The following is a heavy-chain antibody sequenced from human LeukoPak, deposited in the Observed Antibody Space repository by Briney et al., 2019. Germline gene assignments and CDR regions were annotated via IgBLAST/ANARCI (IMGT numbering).Heavy chain of an antibody. J-gene: IGHJ4*02. CDR3: ARDLLNEGNHLDY. CDR2: IYYSGST. CDR1: GGSISSGDYY. Sequence: KPSQTLSLTWTVSGGSISSGDYYWSWIRQPPGKGLEWIGYIYYSGSTYYNPSLKSRVTISVDTSKNQFSLKLSSVTAADTAVYYCARDLLNEGNHLDYWGQGTLVTVSS. D-gene: IGHD4-23*01. V-gene: IGHV4-30-4*01.